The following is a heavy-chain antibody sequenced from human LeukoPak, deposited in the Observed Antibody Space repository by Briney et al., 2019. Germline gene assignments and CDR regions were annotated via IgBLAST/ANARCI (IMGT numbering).Heavy chain of an antibody. CDR1: GGSISSGSYY. CDR2: IYYSRST. V-gene: IGHV4-61*01. J-gene: IGHJ4*02. D-gene: IGHD2-15*01. Sequence: PSQTLSLTCTVSGGSISSGSYYWSWMPQPPGKGLDWIGNIYYSRSTNDNPSLKSRVSISVDTSKNQFSLKLSSVSAADTGVYYCARVVGASYFDYWGQGTVVTVSS. CDR3: ARVVGASYFDY.